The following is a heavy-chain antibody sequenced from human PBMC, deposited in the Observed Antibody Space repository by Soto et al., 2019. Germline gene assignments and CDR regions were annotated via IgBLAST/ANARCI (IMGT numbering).Heavy chain of an antibody. D-gene: IGHD5-18*01. Sequence: SGPTLVNPAPTLTLTCSFSGFSLSTTGMCVSWIRQPPGKALEWLALIDCADDKYYSTSLKTRLTISKDTSKNHVVLTMTNVEPVDTATYFCSRAVGGFTYGYPDYWGQGTLVTVSS. CDR1: GFSLSTTGMC. CDR3: SRAVGGFTYGYPDY. J-gene: IGHJ4*02. CDR2: IDCADDK. V-gene: IGHV2-70*01.